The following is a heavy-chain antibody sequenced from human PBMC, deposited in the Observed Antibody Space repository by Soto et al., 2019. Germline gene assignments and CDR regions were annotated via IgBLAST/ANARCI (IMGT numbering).Heavy chain of an antibody. D-gene: IGHD1-26*01. CDR3: ARVRGGGPFDD. J-gene: IGHJ4*02. CDR1: GGSISSGVYY. V-gene: IGHV4-31*03. Sequence: QVQLQESVPGLVKPSQPLSLTCTVSGGSISSGVYYWSWIRQHPGKGLEWIGYIYYSGSTYYNPSLKSRVTISVDTSKTQFSLKLSSVTDADTAVYYCARVRGGGPFDDWGQGTLVTVSS. CDR2: IYYSGST.